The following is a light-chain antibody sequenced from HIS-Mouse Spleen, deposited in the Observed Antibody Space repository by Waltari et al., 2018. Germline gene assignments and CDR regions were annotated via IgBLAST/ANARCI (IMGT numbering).Light chain of an antibody. V-gene: IGLV1-47*01. J-gene: IGLJ3*02. Sequence: QSVLTQPPSASGTPGQRVTISCSGSSSNIGSNYVYWYQQLPGTAPKLLISRNNQRTSGVPDRFSGSKSGTSASLAIGGLRSEDEADYYCAAWDDSLSGRVFGGGTKLTVL. CDR1: SSNIGSNY. CDR3: AAWDDSLSGRV. CDR2: RNN.